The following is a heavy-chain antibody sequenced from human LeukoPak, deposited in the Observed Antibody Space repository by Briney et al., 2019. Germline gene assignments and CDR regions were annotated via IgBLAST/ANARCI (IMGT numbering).Heavy chain of an antibody. V-gene: IGHV3-9*01. CDR1: GFTFDDYA. J-gene: IGHJ4*02. CDR2: ISWNSGSI. D-gene: IGHD5-12*01. CDR3: ARQGYSGYDRFDY. Sequence: PGGSLRLSCAASGFTFDDYAMHWVRQAPGKGLEWVSGISWNSGSIGYADSVKGRFTISRDNAKNSLYLQMNSLRAEDTALYYCARQGYSGYDRFDYWGQGTLVTVSS.